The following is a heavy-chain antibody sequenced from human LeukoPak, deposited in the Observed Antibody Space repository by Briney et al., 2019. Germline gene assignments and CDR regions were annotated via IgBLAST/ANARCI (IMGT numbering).Heavy chain of an antibody. CDR1: GFTFSSYS. J-gene: IGHJ3*02. V-gene: IGHV3-21*01. D-gene: IGHD3-16*01. Sequence: GGSLRLSCAASGFTFSSYSMNWVRQAPGKGLEWVSSISSSSSYIYYADSVKGRFTISRDNAKNSLYLQMNSLRAEDTAVYYCTTEGGVWGHHALDIWGQGTVVTVSS. CDR2: ISSSSSYI. CDR3: TTEGGVWGHHALDI.